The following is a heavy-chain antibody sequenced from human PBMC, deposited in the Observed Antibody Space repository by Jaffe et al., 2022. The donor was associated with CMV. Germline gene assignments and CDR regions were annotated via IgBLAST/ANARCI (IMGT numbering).Heavy chain of an antibody. V-gene: IGHV3-21*01. CDR2: ISSSSSYI. D-gene: IGHD2-21*02. J-gene: IGHJ3*02. CDR3: AGAKPIAYCGGDCYSGDAFDI. CDR1: GFTFSSYS. Sequence: EVQLVESGGGLVKPGGSLRLSCAASGFTFSSYSMNWVRQAPGKGLEWVSSISSSSSYIYYADSVKGRFTISRDNAKNSLYLQMNSLRAEDTAVYYCAGAKPIAYCGGDCYSGDAFDIWGQGTMVTVSS.